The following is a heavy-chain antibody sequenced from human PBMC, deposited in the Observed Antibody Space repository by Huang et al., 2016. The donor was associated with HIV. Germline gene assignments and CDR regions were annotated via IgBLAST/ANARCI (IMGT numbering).Heavy chain of an antibody. Sequence: QVQLRETGPGLVKPSETLSLTCAVSGASISSHYWSWIRQPPGKGLEWIGIIDNSGTTNYNPSLKSRVSISTSTSKNHFSLKLTSVTAADSGVYYCARVRSSYGTLWFDPWGQGTLVTVSS. V-gene: IGHV4-59*11. CDR2: IDNSGTT. J-gene: IGHJ5*02. CDR1: GASISSHY. D-gene: IGHD3-16*01. CDR3: ARVRSSYGTLWFDP.